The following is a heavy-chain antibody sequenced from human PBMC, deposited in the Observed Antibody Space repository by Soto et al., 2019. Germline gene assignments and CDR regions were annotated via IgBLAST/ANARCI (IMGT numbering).Heavy chain of an antibody. Sequence: GGSLRLSCTASGFTFTNYAMNWVRQAAGKGLEWVSVISDSGGTAFYSDSVQGRFTISRDNSKNTLYLQMNSLRAEDTAIYYCVREGSGWDSRGSFDFWGRGTMVTVSS. CDR3: VREGSGWDSRGSFDF. V-gene: IGHV3-23*01. D-gene: IGHD6-25*01. CDR1: GFTFTNYA. CDR2: ISDSGGTA. J-gene: IGHJ3*01.